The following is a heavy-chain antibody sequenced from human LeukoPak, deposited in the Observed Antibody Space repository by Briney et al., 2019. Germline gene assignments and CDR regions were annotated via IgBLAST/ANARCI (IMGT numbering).Heavy chain of an antibody. J-gene: IGHJ3*02. V-gene: IGHV3-21*01. Sequence: GGSLRLSCAASGFTFSSYAMNWVRQAPGKGLDWVSSISTAGSYIYYADSVKGRFTISRDNSKNSLYLQMNSLRAGDTAVYYCARLQTVGAQNDAFDIWGQGTMVIVSS. D-gene: IGHD3-10*01. CDR1: GFTFSSYA. CDR3: ARLQTVGAQNDAFDI. CDR2: ISTAGSYI.